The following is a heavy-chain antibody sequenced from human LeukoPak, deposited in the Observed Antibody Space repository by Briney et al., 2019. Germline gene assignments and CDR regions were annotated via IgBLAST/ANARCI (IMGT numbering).Heavy chain of an antibody. CDR3: ARATGNWEFDY. CDR1: GGSISSYY. V-gene: IGHV4-59*08. Sequence: SETLSLTCTVSGGSISSYYWSWIRQPPGKGLEWIGYIYYSGSTNYNPSLKSRVTISVGTSKNQFSLKLSSVTAADTAVYYCARATGNWEFDYWGQGTLVTVSS. D-gene: IGHD4-23*01. J-gene: IGHJ4*02. CDR2: IYYSGST.